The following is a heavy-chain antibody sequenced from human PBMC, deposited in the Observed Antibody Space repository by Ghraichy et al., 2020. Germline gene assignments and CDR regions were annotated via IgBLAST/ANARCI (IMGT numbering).Heavy chain of an antibody. Sequence: GESLNISCKGSGYSFTSYWIGWVRQMPGKGLEWMGIIYPGDSDTRYSPSFQGQVTIPADKSISTAYLQWSSLKASDTAMYYCARHTNYYDSSGYYIYWGQGTLVSVSS. CDR3: ARHTNYYDSSGYYIY. V-gene: IGHV5-51*01. D-gene: IGHD3-22*01. J-gene: IGHJ4*02. CDR1: GYSFTSYW. CDR2: IYPGDSDT.